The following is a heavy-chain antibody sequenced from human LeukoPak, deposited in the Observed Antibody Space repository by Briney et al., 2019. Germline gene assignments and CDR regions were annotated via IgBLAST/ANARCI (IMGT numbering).Heavy chain of an antibody. V-gene: IGHV3-48*01. D-gene: IGHD6-13*01. CDR2: ITASDTTK. CDR1: GPSFISYN. J-gene: IGHJ5*02. Sequence: GGSLRLSCVASGPSFISYNMYWVRQAPGKRPEWVAYITASDTTKYYADSVKGRFAISRDNAKKSLFLQMNSLRAEDTAVYYCVAASAFSSSWRSWGQGTVVTVSS. CDR3: VAASAFSSSWRS.